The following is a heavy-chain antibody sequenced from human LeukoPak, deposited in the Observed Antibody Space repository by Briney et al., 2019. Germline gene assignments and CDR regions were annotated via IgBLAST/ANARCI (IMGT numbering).Heavy chain of an antibody. CDR3: ARLGYCRSSMCYSVDY. D-gene: IGHD2-15*01. Sequence: GESLKISCKGSGYSFSTSWIGWVRQMPGKGLEWMGNIYPGDSDTRYSPSFQGQVTISADKSTSSAYLQWSGLKASDTATYYCARLGYCRSSMCYSVDYWGQGTLVTVSS. CDR2: IYPGDSDT. CDR1: GYSFSTSW. V-gene: IGHV5-51*01. J-gene: IGHJ4*02.